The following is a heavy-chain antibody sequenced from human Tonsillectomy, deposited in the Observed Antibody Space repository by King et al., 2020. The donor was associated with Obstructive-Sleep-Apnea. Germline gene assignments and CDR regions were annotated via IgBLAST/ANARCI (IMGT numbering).Heavy chain of an antibody. CDR1: GFTFSSYS. CDR2: ISSSSSYI. D-gene: IGHD3-22*01. J-gene: IGHJ4*02. CDR3: ARRLSYYYDSSGYSFDY. V-gene: IGHV3-21*01. Sequence: VQLVESGGGLVKPGGSLRLSCAASGFTFSSYSMNWVRQAPGKGLEWVSSISSSSSYIYYADSVKGRFTISRDNAKNSLYLQMNSLRAEDTAVYYCARRLSYYYDSSGYSFDYWGQGTLVTVSS.